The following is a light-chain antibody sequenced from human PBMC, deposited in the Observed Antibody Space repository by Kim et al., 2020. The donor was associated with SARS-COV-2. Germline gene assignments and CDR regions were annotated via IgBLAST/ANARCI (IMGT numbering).Light chain of an antibody. J-gene: IGKJ4*01. V-gene: IGKV3-15*01. CDR2: GAS. Sequence: EIVMTQSPATLSVSPGERATLSCRASQSVSSNLAWYQQKPGQAPRLLIYGASTRATGIPGRFSRSGSGTELTLTISSLQSEDFAVYYCQQYSHWPLTFGGGTKVDIK. CDR1: QSVSSN. CDR3: QQYSHWPLT.